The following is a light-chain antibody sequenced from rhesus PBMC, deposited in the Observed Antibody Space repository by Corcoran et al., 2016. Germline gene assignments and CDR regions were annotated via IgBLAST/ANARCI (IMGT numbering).Light chain of an antibody. CDR1: SSAIGRYNY. Sequence: QAALPQPPSVSGSPGPPVTISSTGTSSAIGRYNYGSWYQQHPGKAPKLLIYDVSERPSGVSDRFSASKSGNTASLTIAGLQADDEGDYYCSSYAGSNTFIFATGTRLTVL. CDR3: SSYAGSNTFI. V-gene: IGLV2-23*01. CDR2: DVS. J-gene: IGLJ1*01.